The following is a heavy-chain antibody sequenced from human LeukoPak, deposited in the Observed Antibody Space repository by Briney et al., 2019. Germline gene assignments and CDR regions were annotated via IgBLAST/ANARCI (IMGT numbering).Heavy chain of an antibody. D-gene: IGHD1-26*01. CDR3: AKDLAGSGSYSFDY. V-gene: IGHV3-23*01. J-gene: IGHJ4*02. CDR2: TSGSGCST. Sequence: PGGSLRLSCAASGFTFSNYAMNWVRQAPGRGLEWVSATSGSGCSTYYADSVKGRFTISRDNSKNTPYLQMNSLRAEDTAVYYCAKDLAGSGSYSFDYWGQGTLVTVSS. CDR1: GFTFSNYA.